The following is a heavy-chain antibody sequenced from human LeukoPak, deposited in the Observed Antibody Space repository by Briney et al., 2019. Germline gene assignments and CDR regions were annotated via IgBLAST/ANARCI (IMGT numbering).Heavy chain of an antibody. V-gene: IGHV1-18*01. D-gene: IGHD5-12*01. CDR2: ISAYNGNT. Sequence: GASVKVSCKASGYTFTSYGISWVRQAPGQGLEWMGWISAYNGNTNYAQKLQGRVTMTTDTSTSTAYTELRSLRSDDTAVYYCARDSVATMAARFFDYWGQGTLVTVSS. J-gene: IGHJ4*02. CDR3: ARDSVATMAARFFDY. CDR1: GYTFTSYG.